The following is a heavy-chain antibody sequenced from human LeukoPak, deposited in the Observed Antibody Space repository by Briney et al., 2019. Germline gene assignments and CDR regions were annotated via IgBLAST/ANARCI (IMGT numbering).Heavy chain of an antibody. CDR3: ARGGYDFWSGYLPI. Sequence: GGSLRLSCAASGFTFDDYGMSWVRQAPGKGLEWVSGINWNGGSTGYADSVKGRFTISRDNAKNSLYLQMNSLRAEDTALYHCARGGYDFWSGYLPIWGQGTLVTVSS. V-gene: IGHV3-20*01. J-gene: IGHJ4*02. D-gene: IGHD3-3*01. CDR2: INWNGGST. CDR1: GFTFDDYG.